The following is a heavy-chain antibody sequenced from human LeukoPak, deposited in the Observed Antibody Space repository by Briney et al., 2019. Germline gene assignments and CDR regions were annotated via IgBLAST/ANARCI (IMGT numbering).Heavy chain of an antibody. CDR1: GLTFSNYW. D-gene: IGHD3-16*01. Sequence: GGSLRLSCAASGLTFSNYWMTWVRQAPGKGLEWVASINQYGSEKYYVDSVKGRFTISRDNAKNSVSLQMNSLGAEDTAVYFCARSLGDDWGQGTLVTVSS. CDR3: ARSLGDD. J-gene: IGHJ4*02. V-gene: IGHV3-7*01. CDR2: INQYGSEK.